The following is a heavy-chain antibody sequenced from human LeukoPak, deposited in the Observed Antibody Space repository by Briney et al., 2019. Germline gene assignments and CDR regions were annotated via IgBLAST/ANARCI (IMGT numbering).Heavy chain of an antibody. CDR1: GGSISSSGYF. Sequence: SETLSLTCTVSGGSISSSGYFWGWIRQPPGKGLEWIGSIYYSGSTYYNSSLKSRVTISVDTSKNQFSLKLSSVTAADTAVYYCASLGGGYNGDYWGQGTLVTVSS. CDR3: ASLGGGYNGDY. J-gene: IGHJ4*02. V-gene: IGHV4-39*01. CDR2: IYYSGST. D-gene: IGHD5-24*01.